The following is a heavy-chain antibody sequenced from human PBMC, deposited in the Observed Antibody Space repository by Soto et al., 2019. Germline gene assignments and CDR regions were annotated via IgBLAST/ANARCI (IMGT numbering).Heavy chain of an antibody. J-gene: IGHJ4*02. CDR1: GGSFSGYY. CDR2: INHSGST. V-gene: IGHV4-34*01. CDR3: ARARHCTNGVCYKRIDLFDY. D-gene: IGHD2-8*01. Sequence: SETLSLTCAVYGGSFSGYYWSWIRQPPGKGLEWIGEINHSGSTNYNPSLKSRVTISVDTSKNQFSLKLSFVTAADTAVYYCARARHCTNGVCYKRIDLFDYWGQGTLVTVSS.